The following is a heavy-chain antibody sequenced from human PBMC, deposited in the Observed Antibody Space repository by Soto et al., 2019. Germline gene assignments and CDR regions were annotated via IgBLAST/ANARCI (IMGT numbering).Heavy chain of an antibody. CDR1: GFIFSNYD. CDR2: IWYDGTNK. V-gene: IGHV3-33*01. CDR3: ARDAPYYYDLLTGYFKGDGSAEGFDS. J-gene: IGHJ4*02. Sequence: QVQLVESGGGVVQPGGSLRLSCAASGFIFSNYDIHWVRQAPGKGLDWLAVIWYDGTNKYYADSVKGRFTISRDNSENTVYLQMNSLRAEDTAVYYCARDAPYYYDLLTGYFKGDGSAEGFDSWGQGTLVTVSS. D-gene: IGHD3-9*01.